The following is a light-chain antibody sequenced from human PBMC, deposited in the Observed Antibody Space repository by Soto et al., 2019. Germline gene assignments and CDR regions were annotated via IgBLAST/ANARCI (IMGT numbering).Light chain of an antibody. CDR3: SSYTSSSTYV. J-gene: IGLJ1*01. V-gene: IGLV2-14*01. CDR2: DVS. Sequence: QYVLTQPASVSGSPGQSITISCTGTSSDVGGYNYVSWYQQYPGKAPKLMIYDVSNRPSGVYNRFSGSKSGNTASLTISGLQAEDETDYYCSSYTSSSTYVFGPGTKLTVL. CDR1: SSDVGGYNY.